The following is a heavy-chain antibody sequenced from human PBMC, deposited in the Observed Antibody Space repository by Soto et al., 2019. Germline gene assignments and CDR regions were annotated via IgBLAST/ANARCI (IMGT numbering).Heavy chain of an antibody. D-gene: IGHD3-22*01. V-gene: IGHV3-48*02. CDR3: VRDDRWAFDF. CDR1: GFTFSNYA. CDR2: ISIGSGSI. Sequence: EVHLVESGGGLVQPGGSLRVSCAASGFTFSNYAMNWVRQAPGKGLEWVSYISIGSGSIFYADSVKGRFTISRDDAKHSLYLQMNTLGDEDTAVYYCVRDDRWAFDFWGQGTMVTVSS. J-gene: IGHJ3*01.